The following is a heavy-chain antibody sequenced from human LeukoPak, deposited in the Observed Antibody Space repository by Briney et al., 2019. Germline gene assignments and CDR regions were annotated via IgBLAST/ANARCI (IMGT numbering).Heavy chain of an antibody. V-gene: IGHV1-3*01. CDR1: GYTFSSHA. CDR3: ARGREVLRFLEWSYYFDY. J-gene: IGHJ4*02. Sequence: ASVKVSCKASGYTFSSHAMHWVRQAPGQRLEWMGWINAGNGNTKYSQKFQGRVTITRDTSASTAYMELSSLRSEDTAVYYCARGREVLRFLEWSYYFDYWGQGTLVTVSS. D-gene: IGHD3-3*01. CDR2: INAGNGNT.